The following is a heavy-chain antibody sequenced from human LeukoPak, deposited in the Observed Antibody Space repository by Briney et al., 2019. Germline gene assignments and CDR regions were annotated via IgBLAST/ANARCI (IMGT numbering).Heavy chain of an antibody. CDR3: AKGGRIVVAPDAFDI. CDR2: ISGSGGST. V-gene: IGHV3-23*01. J-gene: IGHJ3*02. CDR1: GSTFSNYA. Sequence: GRSLRLSCAASGSTFSNYAMSWVRRAPGEGMEWVSSISGSGGSTYYADSVKGRFTITRDNSKYTLYLQMNSLGAEDTAVYCCAKGGRIVVAPDAFDIWGQGTMVTVSS. D-gene: IGHD3-22*01.